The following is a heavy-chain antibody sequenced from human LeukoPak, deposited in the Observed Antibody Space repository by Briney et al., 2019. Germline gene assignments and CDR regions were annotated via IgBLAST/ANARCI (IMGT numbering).Heavy chain of an antibody. J-gene: IGHJ4*02. CDR1: GYTFASYG. V-gene: IGHV1-46*01. Sequence: ASVKVSCKASGYTFASYGISWVRQAPGQGLEWMGIINPTGGSTTYAQKFQGRVTMTRDTSTSTVYMELSSLRSDDTAVYYCARTAARRFDYWGQGTLVTVSS. D-gene: IGHD6-6*01. CDR2: INPTGGST. CDR3: ARTAARRFDY.